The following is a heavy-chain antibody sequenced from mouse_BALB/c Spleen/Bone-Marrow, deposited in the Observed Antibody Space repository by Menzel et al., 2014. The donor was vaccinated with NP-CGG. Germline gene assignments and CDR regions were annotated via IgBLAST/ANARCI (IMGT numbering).Heavy chain of an antibody. CDR1: GFNIKDTY. J-gene: IGHJ3*01. V-gene: IGHV14-3*02. CDR3: ANYYYGSSLFAY. CDR2: IDPANGNT. Sequence: VQLKHSGAELVKPGASVKLSCTASGFNIKDTYMHWVKQRPGQGLEWIGRIDPANGNTKYDPKFQGKATITADTSSNTAYLQLSSLTSEDTAVYYCANYYYGSSLFAYWGQGTLVTVSA. D-gene: IGHD1-1*01.